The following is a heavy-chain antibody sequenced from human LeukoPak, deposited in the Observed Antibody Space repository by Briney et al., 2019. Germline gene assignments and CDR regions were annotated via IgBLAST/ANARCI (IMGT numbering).Heavy chain of an antibody. CDR2: ISPTGSTT. V-gene: IGHV3-74*01. Sequence: GGSLRLSCTASGFSFSGHWMHWARQLPGKGLVWVSRISPTGSTTSYADSVKGRFTVSRDNAKNTLYLQVNNLRAEDTAVYYCARGPNSNWSGLDFWGRGTLLTVSS. CDR3: ARGPNSNWSGLDF. J-gene: IGHJ4*02. CDR1: GFSFSGHW. D-gene: IGHD6-6*01.